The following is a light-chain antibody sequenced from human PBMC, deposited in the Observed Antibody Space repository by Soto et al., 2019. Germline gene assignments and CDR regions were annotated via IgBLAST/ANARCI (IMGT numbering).Light chain of an antibody. CDR3: QQRSNGPPII. CDR1: QSVSSY. Sequence: IVFTQSPATPSLSPGERATLSCRASQSVSSYLAWYQQKPGQAPRLLIYDASNRATGIPARFSGSGSGTDFTRTISSLEPEYFAVDYCQQRSNGPPIIFGQGTRLEIK. V-gene: IGKV3-11*01. CDR2: DAS. J-gene: IGKJ5*01.